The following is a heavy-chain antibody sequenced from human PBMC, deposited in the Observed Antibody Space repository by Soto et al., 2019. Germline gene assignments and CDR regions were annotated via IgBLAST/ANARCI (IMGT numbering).Heavy chain of an antibody. Sequence: EVQLVESGGGLLQPGGSLRLSCVASGFSFSGYEMNWVRQAPGKGLEWVSYISSSGSTVYYAGSVEGRFAISRDNAKDSLYLQMHSLRVEDTGVYYCARDRVSVYDDGFDLWGQGTMVTVSS. D-gene: IGHD5-12*01. J-gene: IGHJ3*01. CDR2: ISSSGSTV. CDR3: ARDRVSVYDDGFDL. CDR1: GFSFSGYE. V-gene: IGHV3-48*03.